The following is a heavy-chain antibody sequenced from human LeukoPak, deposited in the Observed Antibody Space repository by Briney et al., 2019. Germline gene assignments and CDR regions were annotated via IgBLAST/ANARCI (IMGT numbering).Heavy chain of an antibody. D-gene: IGHD3-16*01. V-gene: IGHV4-59*08. CDR2: IYYSGAT. CDR1: GNSISDYY. J-gene: IGHJ5*02. Sequence: KPSETLSLTCTVSGNSISDYYWSWIRQPPGKGLEWIGYIYYSGATNYNPSLKSRLTISVDTSKNQFSLRLSSLTAADTAVYYCARHTGVWGDWFDPWGQGTLVTVSS. CDR3: ARHTGVWGDWFDP.